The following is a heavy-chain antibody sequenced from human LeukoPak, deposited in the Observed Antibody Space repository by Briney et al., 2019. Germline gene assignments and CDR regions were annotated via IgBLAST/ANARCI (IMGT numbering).Heavy chain of an antibody. V-gene: IGHV3-7*03. J-gene: IGHJ4*02. Sequence: GGSLRLSWVASGFTFSSYWMAWVRRAPGTGLEWVANVKQDESEKHYIDSVKGRFTISRDNAKNSVYLQMNSLRAEDTAVYYCARDSGGSLDYWGQGTLVSVSS. CDR1: GFTFSSYW. CDR2: VKQDESEK. D-gene: IGHD2-15*01. CDR3: ARDSGGSLDY.